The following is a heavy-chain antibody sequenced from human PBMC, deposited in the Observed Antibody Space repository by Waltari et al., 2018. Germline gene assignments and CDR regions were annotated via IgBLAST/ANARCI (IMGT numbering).Heavy chain of an antibody. Sequence: QVQLVESGGGVVQPGRSLRLSCAASGFTFSSYGMHWVRQAPGKGLEWVAVISYDGSNKYYADSVKGRFTISRDNSKNTLYLQMNSLRAEDTAVYYCAKDHCGDWSQGTLVTVSS. D-gene: IGHD1-26*01. CDR1: GFTFSSYG. J-gene: IGHJ4*02. CDR2: ISYDGSNK. V-gene: IGHV3-30*18. CDR3: AKDHCGD.